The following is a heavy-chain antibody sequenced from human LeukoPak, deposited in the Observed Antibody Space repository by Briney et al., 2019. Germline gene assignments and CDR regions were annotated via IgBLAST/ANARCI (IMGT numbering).Heavy chain of an antibody. V-gene: IGHV3-48*01. CDR1: GFTFSSYW. Sequence: GGSLRLSCAASGFTFSSYWMSWVRQTPGKGLEWVSYISSSGNTKYYADSVKGRFTISGDNAKNSLHLQMNSLRAEDTAVYFCARGGAEDYFDYWAQGTLVTVSS. CDR2: ISSSGNTK. J-gene: IGHJ4*02. CDR3: ARGGAEDYFDY. D-gene: IGHD1-14*01.